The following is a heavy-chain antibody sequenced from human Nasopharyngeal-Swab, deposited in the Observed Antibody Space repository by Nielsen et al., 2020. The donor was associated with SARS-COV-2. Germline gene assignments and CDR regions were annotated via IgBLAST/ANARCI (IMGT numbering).Heavy chain of an antibody. CDR1: GFSFDVYS. V-gene: IGHV3-48*01. CDR3: AKSLGYCSGGSCYEYAFDI. D-gene: IGHD2-15*01. J-gene: IGHJ3*02. Sequence: GESLKISCAASGFSFDVYSMNWVRQAPGKGLEGVSFISTSSTTIYYADSVKGRFTISRDNAKNTLYLQMNSLRAEDTAVYYCAKSLGYCSGGSCYEYAFDIWGQGTMVTVSS. CDR2: ISTSSTTI.